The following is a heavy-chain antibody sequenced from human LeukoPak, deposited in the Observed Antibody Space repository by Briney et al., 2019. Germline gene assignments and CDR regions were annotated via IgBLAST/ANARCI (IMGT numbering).Heavy chain of an antibody. Sequence: GGSLRLSCAASGFTFSNYGMSWVRRAPGKGLEWVSGISGSGDDTPHADSVKGRFTISRDNSKNTLYLQMNNLRAEDTAVYYCAKRGSTAYSTPHFDFWGQGALVTVSS. CDR1: GFTFSNYG. CDR3: AKRGSTAYSTPHFDF. V-gene: IGHV3-23*01. CDR2: ISGSGDDT. J-gene: IGHJ4*02. D-gene: IGHD2-2*01.